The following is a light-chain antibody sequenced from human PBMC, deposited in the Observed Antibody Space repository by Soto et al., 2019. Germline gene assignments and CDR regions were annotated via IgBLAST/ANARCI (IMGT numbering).Light chain of an antibody. J-gene: IGLJ2*01. Sequence: QSVLTQPASVSGSPGQSITISCTGTSSDVGGHDFVSWYQHHPGEAPKLIIYEVTNRPSGLSNRFSGSKSGNTASLTISGLQAEDEADYYCSSFTSTSSLLFGGGTKLTVL. CDR1: SSDVGGHDF. CDR3: SSFTSTSSLL. CDR2: EVT. V-gene: IGLV2-14*01.